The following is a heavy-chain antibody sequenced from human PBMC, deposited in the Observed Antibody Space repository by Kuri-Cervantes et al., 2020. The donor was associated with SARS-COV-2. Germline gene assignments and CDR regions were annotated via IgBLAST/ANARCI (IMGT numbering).Heavy chain of an antibody. CDR1: GFTFSSYS. CDR2: ISSSSSYT. J-gene: IGHJ1*01. V-gene: IGHV3-21*05. CDR3: ARDLPHSSSWYESSEYFQH. D-gene: IGHD6-13*01. Sequence: GESLKISCAASGFTFSSYSMNWVRQAPGKGLEWVSYISSSSSYTYYADSVKGRFTISRDNAKNTLYLQMNSLRAEDTAVYYCARDLPHSSSWYESSEYFQHWGQGTLVTVSS.